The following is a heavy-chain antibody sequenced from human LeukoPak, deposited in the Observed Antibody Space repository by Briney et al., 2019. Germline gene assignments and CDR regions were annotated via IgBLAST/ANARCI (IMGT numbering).Heavy chain of an antibody. CDR2: VYHSGSV. J-gene: IGHJ4*02. V-gene: IGHV4-4*02. D-gene: IGHD4-23*01. CDR1: GDSISSGNW. Sequence: PSETLSLTCTVSGDSISSGNWWTWVRQPPGKGLEWVGQVYHSGSVNYNPSLRSRLTISVDKSNNQFSLKMKFVTAADTAMYYCARDGGGNDYWGQGVLVSVSS. CDR3: ARDGGGNDY.